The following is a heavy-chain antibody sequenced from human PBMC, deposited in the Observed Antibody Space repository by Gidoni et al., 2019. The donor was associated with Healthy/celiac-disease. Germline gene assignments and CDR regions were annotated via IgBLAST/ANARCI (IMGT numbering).Heavy chain of an antibody. CDR3: AINSGSPT. CDR2: ISYDGSNK. D-gene: IGHD1-26*01. CDR1: GFTFSSYG. J-gene: IGHJ5*02. V-gene: IGHV3-30*03. Sequence: QVQLVESGGGVVQPGRSLRLSCAASGFTFSSYGMHWVRQAPGKGLEWVEFISYDGSNKYYADSVKGRFTISRDNSKNTLYLQMNSLRAEDTAVYYCAINSGSPTWGQGTLVTVSS.